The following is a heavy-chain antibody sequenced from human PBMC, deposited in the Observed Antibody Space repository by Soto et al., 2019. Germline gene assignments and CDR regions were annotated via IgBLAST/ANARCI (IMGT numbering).Heavy chain of an antibody. V-gene: IGHV3-33*01. D-gene: IGHD2-15*01. J-gene: IGHJ4*02. CDR3: ATSYCNAWYTY. CDR2: IWYDGSNK. CDR1: GFTFSSYG. Sequence: GGSLSLSCAASGFTFSSYGMHWVRQAPGKGLEWVAVIWYDGSNKYYADSVKGRFTISRDNSKNTLYLQMNSLRVDDRAVYYCATSYCNAWYTYWGQGTQVTVSS.